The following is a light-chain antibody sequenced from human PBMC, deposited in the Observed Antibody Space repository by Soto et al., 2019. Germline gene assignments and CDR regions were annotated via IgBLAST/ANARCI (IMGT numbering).Light chain of an antibody. Sequence: DIQMTQSPSSLSASVGDRVTITCRARQDIDNYLAWYQQKPGKVPKLLIYAASSLQSGVPSRFSGSGSGTDFTLTINSLQPEDVATYYCQKYNSAPRTFGQGTKVEIK. V-gene: IGKV1-27*01. J-gene: IGKJ1*01. CDR1: QDIDNY. CDR3: QKYNSAPRT. CDR2: AAS.